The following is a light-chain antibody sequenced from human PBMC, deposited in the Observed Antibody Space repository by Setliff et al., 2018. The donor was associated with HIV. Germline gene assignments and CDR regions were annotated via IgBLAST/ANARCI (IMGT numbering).Light chain of an antibody. V-gene: IGKV3-20*01. Sequence: VLTQSPGALSLSPGERATLSCRASQRVNRDYLAWYQQKPGQAPRLLIYAASTRAAGIPDRFSGSGSGTDFTLTIRRLEPEDFAVYYCQQYGSSPRTFGQGTKVDIK. CDR3: QQYGSSPRT. CDR1: QRVNRDY. CDR2: AAS. J-gene: IGKJ1*01.